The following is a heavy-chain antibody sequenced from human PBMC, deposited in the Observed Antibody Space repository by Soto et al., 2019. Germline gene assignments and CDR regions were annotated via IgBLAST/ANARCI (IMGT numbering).Heavy chain of an antibody. CDR1: GGSFSGYY. D-gene: IGHD3-10*01. CDR3: ARGRRKPMVRGVIDYYYYGMDV. Sequence: SETLSLTCAVYGGSFSGYYWSWIRQPPGKGLEWIGEINHSGSTNYNPSLKSRVTISVDTSKNQFSLKLSSVTAADTAVYYCARGRRKPMVRGVIDYYYYGMDVWGQGTTVTVSS. J-gene: IGHJ6*02. CDR2: INHSGST. V-gene: IGHV4-34*01.